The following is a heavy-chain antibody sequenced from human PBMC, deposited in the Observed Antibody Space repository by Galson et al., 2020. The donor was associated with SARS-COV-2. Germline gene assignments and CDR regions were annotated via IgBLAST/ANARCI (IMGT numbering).Heavy chain of an antibody. D-gene: IGHD3-22*01. V-gene: IGHV3-33*03. Sequence: GGSLRLSCEASGFSFSKYGMHWVRQAPGKGLEWVAFIFFDARDQYYADSVRGRFTISRDNSKNTVILQMDSLRAEDTAVYYCAKDLDYYDSALDFWGPGTLVTVSS. CDR3: AKDLDYYDSALDF. CDR1: GFSFSKYG. J-gene: IGHJ4*02. CDR2: IFFDARDQ.